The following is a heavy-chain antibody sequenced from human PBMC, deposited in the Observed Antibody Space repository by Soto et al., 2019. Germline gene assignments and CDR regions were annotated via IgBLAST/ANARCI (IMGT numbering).Heavy chain of an antibody. D-gene: IGHD3-3*01. CDR2: IIPIFGTA. CDR3: ARQIRHYDSWSNKYFYYGLDV. Sequence: SVKVSCKASGGTFSSYAISWVRQAPGQGLEWMGGIIPIFGTANYAQKFQGRVTITADESTSTAYMELSSLRSEDTAMYYCARQIRHYDSWSNKYFYYGLDVWGQGTTVTVYS. CDR1: GGTFSSYA. V-gene: IGHV1-69*13. J-gene: IGHJ6*02.